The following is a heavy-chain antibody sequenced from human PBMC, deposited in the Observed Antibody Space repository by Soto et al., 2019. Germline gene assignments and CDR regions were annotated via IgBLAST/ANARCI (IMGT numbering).Heavy chain of an antibody. J-gene: IGHJ5*01. CDR2: IHPTGDTK. CDR3: ARDLWGSWTVDS. Sequence: QVQLVQSGAEVKEPGASVKVSCKASGYTFQNYHMHWVRQAPGQGLEWMGIIHPTGDTKTYAQRFQGRLAMTSDTSTSTAYMELSSLTSEDTAVYFCARDLWGSWTVDSWGQGTLVTVSS. CDR1: GYTFQNYH. D-gene: IGHD3-16*01. V-gene: IGHV1-46*02.